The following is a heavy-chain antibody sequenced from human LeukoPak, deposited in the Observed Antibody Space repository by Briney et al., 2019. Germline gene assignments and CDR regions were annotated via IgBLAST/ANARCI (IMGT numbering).Heavy chain of an antibody. D-gene: IGHD1-26*01. V-gene: IGHV4-59*08. CDR1: GGSISSYY. J-gene: IGHJ4*02. CDR2: IYYSGST. CDR3: AAGPYSGSYEIDY. Sequence: PSETLSLTCTVSGGSISSYYWSWIRQPPGKGLEWIGYIYYSGSTNYNPSLKSRVTISVDTSKNQFSLKLSSVTAADTAVYYCAAGPYSGSYEIDYWGQGTLVTVSS.